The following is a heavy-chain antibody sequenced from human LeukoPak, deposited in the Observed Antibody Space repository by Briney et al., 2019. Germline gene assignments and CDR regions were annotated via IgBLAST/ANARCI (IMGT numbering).Heavy chain of an antibody. CDR2: IYYSGST. CDR1: GGSISSGDYY. CDR3: ARARLGSSIDY. J-gene: IGHJ4*02. D-gene: IGHD3-16*01. V-gene: IGHV4-30-4*08. Sequence: KATQTLSLTCTVSGGSISSGDYYWSWIRQPPGKGLEWIGYIYYSGSTYYNPSLKSRVTISVDTSKNQFSLKLSSVTAADTAVYYCARARLGSSIDYWGQGTLVTVSS.